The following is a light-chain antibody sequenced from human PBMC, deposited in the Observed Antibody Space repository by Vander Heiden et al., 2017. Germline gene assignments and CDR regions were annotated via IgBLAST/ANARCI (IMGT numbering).Light chain of an antibody. Sequence: DIVMTQSPDSLAVSLGERATINCKSSQSVFYSSNNLNYLAWYQQKPGQPPKVLIYWASTRGSGVPDRFRGSGAGTDFTLTISSLEAEDVAVYYCQKHYDTPPGTFGQGTKVEIK. CDR3: QKHYDTPPGT. CDR2: WAS. J-gene: IGKJ1*01. CDR1: QSVFYSSNNLNY. V-gene: IGKV4-1*01.